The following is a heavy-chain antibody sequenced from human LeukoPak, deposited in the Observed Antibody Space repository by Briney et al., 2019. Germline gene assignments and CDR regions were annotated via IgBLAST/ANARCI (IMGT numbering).Heavy chain of an antibody. Sequence: SETLSLTCAVYGGSFSGYYWSWIRQPPGKGLEWIGEINHSGSTNYNPSLKSRVTISADTSKNQFSLKLSSVTAADTAVYYCARSKYVLRYFDWAYFDYWGQGTLVTVSS. D-gene: IGHD3-9*01. V-gene: IGHV4-34*01. J-gene: IGHJ4*02. CDR2: INHSGST. CDR3: ARSKYVLRYFDWAYFDY. CDR1: GGSFSGYY.